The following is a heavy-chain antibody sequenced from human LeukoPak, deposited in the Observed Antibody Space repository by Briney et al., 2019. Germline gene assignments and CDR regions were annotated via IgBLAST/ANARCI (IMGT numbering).Heavy chain of an antibody. CDR2: IKQDGSEK. J-gene: IGHJ3*02. V-gene: IGHV3-7*01. Sequence: PGGSLRLSCAASGFTFSSYGMHWVRQAPGKGLEWEANIKQDGSEKYYVDSVKGRFTISRDNAKNSLYLQMNSLRAEDTAVYYCARDGNAQFDWFGTPTHDAFDIWGQGTMVTVSS. CDR3: ARDGNAQFDWFGTPTHDAFDI. CDR1: GFTFSSYG. D-gene: IGHD3-9*01.